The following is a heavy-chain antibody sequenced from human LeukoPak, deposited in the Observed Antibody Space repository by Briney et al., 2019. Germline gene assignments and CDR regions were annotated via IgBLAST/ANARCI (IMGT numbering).Heavy chain of an antibody. CDR1: GGSISSGGYY. J-gene: IGHJ2*01. Sequence: SETLSPTCTVSGGSISSGGYYWSWIRQHPGKGLEWIGYIYYSGSTYYNPSLKSRVTISVDTSKNQFSLKLSSVTAADTAVYYCAREGDPDYGDFTRWYFDLWGRGTLVTVSS. V-gene: IGHV4-31*03. CDR2: IYYSGST. CDR3: AREGDPDYGDFTRWYFDL. D-gene: IGHD4-17*01.